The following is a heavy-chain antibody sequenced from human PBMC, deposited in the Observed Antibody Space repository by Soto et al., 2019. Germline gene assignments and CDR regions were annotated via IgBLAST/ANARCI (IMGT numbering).Heavy chain of an antibody. Sequence: GGSLRLSCAASGFTFSSYWMYWVRQAPGKGLVWVSRINSDGSSTNYADSVKGRFTISRDNAKNTLYLQMNSLRAEDTAVYYCARDTVPYSSGWYYYYYGMDVWGQGTTVTVSS. V-gene: IGHV3-74*01. J-gene: IGHJ6*02. D-gene: IGHD6-19*01. CDR2: INSDGSST. CDR3: ARDTVPYSSGWYYYYYGMDV. CDR1: GFTFSSYW.